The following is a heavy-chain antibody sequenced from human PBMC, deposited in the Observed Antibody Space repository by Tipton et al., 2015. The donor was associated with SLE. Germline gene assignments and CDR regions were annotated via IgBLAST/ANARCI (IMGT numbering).Heavy chain of an antibody. Sequence: TLSLTCAVYGGSFSVYYWSWFRQPPGKGLEWIGEINHSGSTNYNPSLKSRVTISVDTSKNQFSLKLSSVTAADTAVYYCARAARGIDYWGQGTLVTVSS. D-gene: IGHD6-6*01. CDR1: GGSFSVYY. CDR2: INHSGST. CDR3: ARAARGIDY. J-gene: IGHJ4*02. V-gene: IGHV4-34*01.